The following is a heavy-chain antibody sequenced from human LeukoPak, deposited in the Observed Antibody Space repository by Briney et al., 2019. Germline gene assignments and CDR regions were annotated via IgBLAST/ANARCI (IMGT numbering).Heavy chain of an antibody. Sequence: GGSLRLSCAASGFTFSSYGMHWVRQAPGKGLEWVAFIRYDGSNKYYADSVKGRFTISRDNSKNTLYLQMNSLRAEDTAVYYCPVYVDDAFDIWGQGTVVTVPS. J-gene: IGHJ3*02. D-gene: IGHD2/OR15-2a*01. CDR1: GFTFSSYG. CDR3: PVYVDDAFDI. CDR2: IRYDGSNK. V-gene: IGHV3-30*02.